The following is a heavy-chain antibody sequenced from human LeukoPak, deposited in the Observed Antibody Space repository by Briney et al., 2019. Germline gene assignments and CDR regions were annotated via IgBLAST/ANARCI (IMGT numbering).Heavy chain of an antibody. D-gene: IGHD5-12*01. Sequence: GGSLRLSCAASGFTFNTFNMNWVRQAPGKGLEWVSSITSGGDYIYYADSVKGRFTTSRDNAKNSLSLQMNSLRAEDTAVYYCTKSRISFSGQADHWGQGTLVTVSS. J-gene: IGHJ4*02. V-gene: IGHV3-21*01. CDR2: ITSGGDYI. CDR1: GFTFNTFN. CDR3: TKSRISFSGQADH.